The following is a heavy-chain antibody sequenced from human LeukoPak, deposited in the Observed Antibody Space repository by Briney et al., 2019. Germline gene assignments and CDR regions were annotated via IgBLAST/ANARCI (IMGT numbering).Heavy chain of an antibody. V-gene: IGHV4-61*02. CDR2: IYTSGST. Sequence: SQTLSLTCTVSGGSISSGSYYWSWIRQPAGKGLEWIGRIYTSGSTNYNPSLKSRVTISVDTSKNQFSLKLSSVTAADTAVYYCATLWFGESLLDYWGQGTLVTVSS. J-gene: IGHJ4*02. D-gene: IGHD3-10*01. CDR3: ATLWFGESLLDY. CDR1: GGSISSGSYY.